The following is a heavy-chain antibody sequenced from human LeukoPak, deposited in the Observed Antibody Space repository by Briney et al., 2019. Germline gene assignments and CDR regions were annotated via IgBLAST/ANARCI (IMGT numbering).Heavy chain of an antibody. Sequence: SETLSLTRTVSGYSISSGYYWGWIRQPPGKGLEWIGSIYHSGSTYYNPSPKSRVTISVDTSKNQFSLKLSSVTAADTAVYYCARGPGSRGGWGQGTLVTVSS. D-gene: IGHD3-10*01. J-gene: IGHJ4*02. CDR3: ARGPGSRGG. V-gene: IGHV4-38-2*02. CDR1: GYSISSGYY. CDR2: IYHSGST.